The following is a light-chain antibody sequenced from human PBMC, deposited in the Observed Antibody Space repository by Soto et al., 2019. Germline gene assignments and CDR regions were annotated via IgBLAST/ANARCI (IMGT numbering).Light chain of an antibody. J-gene: IGLJ2*01. V-gene: IGLV2-14*01. CDR2: DVS. Sequence: QAVVTQPASVSGSPGQSITISRTGTSSDVGGYNYVSWYQQHPGKAPKLMIYDVSNRPSGVSNRFSGSKSGNTASLTISGLQAEDEADYYCSSYTSSSTVVFGGGTKLTVL. CDR1: SSDVGGYNY. CDR3: SSYTSSSTVV.